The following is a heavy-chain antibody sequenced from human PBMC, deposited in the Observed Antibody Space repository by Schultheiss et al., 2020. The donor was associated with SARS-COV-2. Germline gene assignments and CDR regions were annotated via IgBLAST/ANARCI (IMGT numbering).Heavy chain of an antibody. CDR2: IYTSGNI. CDR1: GFSLSTSGVG. CDR3: AKDRYSNYGGRRVDY. Sequence: SGPTLVKPTQTLTLTCTFSGFSLSTSGVGVGWIRQPTGQGLEWIGRIYTSGNINCNPSLKSRVTISVDTSKNQFSLKLSSVTAADTAVYYCAKDRYSNYGGRRVDYWGQGTLVTVSS. J-gene: IGHJ4*02. V-gene: IGHV4-61*02. D-gene: IGHD4-11*01.